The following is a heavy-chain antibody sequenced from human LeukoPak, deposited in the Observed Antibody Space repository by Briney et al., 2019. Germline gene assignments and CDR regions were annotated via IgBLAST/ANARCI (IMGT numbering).Heavy chain of an antibody. CDR3: AKNHFRGDPRSYFDY. V-gene: IGHV3-7*01. D-gene: IGHD2-21*02. J-gene: IGHJ4*02. CDR2: IKQDGSEK. CDR1: GFTFSSYW. Sequence: GGSLSLSCAASGFTFSSYWMSWVRQAPGKGLEWVANIKQDGSEKYYVDSVKGRFTISRDNAKNSLYLQMNSLRAEDTAVYYCAKNHFRGDPRSYFDYWGQGTLVTVSS.